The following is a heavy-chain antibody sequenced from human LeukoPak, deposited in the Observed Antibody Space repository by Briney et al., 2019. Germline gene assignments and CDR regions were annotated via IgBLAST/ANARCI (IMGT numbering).Heavy chain of an antibody. J-gene: IGHJ4*02. CDR3: ANRPDMSCRGGYCHVIDY. CDR2: INENGRT. CDR1: GGSLSGLS. V-gene: IGHV4-34*01. D-gene: IGHD2-21*02. Sequence: PSETLSLTCAVNGGSLSGLSWNWIRQSPGKGLEWIGEINENGRTDYNPSLKNRVTISVDTSKNQFSLKLTSVTAADTAVYFCANRPDMSCRGGYCHVIDYWGQGTLVTVSS.